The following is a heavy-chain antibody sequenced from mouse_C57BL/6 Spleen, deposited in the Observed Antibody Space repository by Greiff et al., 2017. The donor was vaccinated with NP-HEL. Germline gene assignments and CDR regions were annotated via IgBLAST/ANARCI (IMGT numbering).Heavy chain of an antibody. V-gene: IGHV1-55*01. D-gene: IGHD4-1*02. CDR3: ARPSTGYYAMDY. CDR1: GYTFTSYW. J-gene: IGHJ4*01. Sequence: QVQLQQPGAELVKPGASVKMSCKASGYTFTSYWITWVKQRPGQGLEWIGDIYPGSGSTNYNEKFKSKATLTVDKSSSTAYMQLSSLTSEDSAVYYCARPSTGYYAMDYWGQGTSVTVSS. CDR2: IYPGSGST.